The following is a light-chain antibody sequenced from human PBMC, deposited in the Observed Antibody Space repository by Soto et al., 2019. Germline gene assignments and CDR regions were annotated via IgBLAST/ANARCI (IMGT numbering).Light chain of an antibody. CDR1: SSDVGGYNY. CDR2: DVS. Sequence: QSALTQPRSVSGSPGQSVTISCTGTSSDVGGYNYVSWYQQHPGKAPKLIIYDVSKRPSGVPDRFSGSQSGNTASLTISGLQAEDEADYYCCSYAGNYPLYVVFGGGTKLTVL. V-gene: IGLV2-11*01. CDR3: CSYAGNYPLYVV. J-gene: IGLJ2*01.